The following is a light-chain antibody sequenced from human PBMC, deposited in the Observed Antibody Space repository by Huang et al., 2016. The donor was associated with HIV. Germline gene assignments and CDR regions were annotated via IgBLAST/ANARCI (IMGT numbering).Light chain of an antibody. V-gene: IGKV3-20*01. CDR1: QSISSSY. J-gene: IGKJ3*01. Sequence: EIVLTQSPGTLSLSPGERATLSCRASQSISSSYLAWYQQKPGQAPRRLIYGAAGSATGVPDRLSGSGAGTDFILTISRLEPENFAVYYCQQYGNSLFTFGPGTKVDIK. CDR2: GAA. CDR3: QQYGNSLFT.